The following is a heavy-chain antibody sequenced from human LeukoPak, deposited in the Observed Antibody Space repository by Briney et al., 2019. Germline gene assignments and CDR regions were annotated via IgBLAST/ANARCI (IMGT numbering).Heavy chain of an antibody. J-gene: IGHJ3*02. CDR3: ARHHYYDSSGENRAFDI. Sequence: RASVKVSCKASGYTFTSYAMHWVRQAPGQRLEWMGWINAGNGNTKYSQKFQGRVTITRNTSISTAYMELSSLKSEDTAVYYCARHHYYDSSGENRAFDIWGXGTXXXXXS. CDR1: GYTFTSYA. D-gene: IGHD3-22*01. CDR2: INAGNGNT. V-gene: IGHV1-3*01.